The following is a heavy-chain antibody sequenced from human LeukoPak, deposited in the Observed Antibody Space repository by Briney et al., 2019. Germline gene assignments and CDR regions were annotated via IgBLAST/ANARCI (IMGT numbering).Heavy chain of an antibody. J-gene: IGHJ1*01. CDR2: ISSSSSYT. CDR1: GFTFSDYY. D-gene: IGHD4-17*01. V-gene: IGHV3-11*06. CDR3: ASYSTVTLFQH. Sequence: GGSLRLSCAASGFTFSDYYMSWIRQAPGKGRELVSYISSSSSYTNYADSVKGRFTISRDNAKNSLYLQLNSLRAEDTAAYYCASYSTVTLFQHWGQGTLVTVSS.